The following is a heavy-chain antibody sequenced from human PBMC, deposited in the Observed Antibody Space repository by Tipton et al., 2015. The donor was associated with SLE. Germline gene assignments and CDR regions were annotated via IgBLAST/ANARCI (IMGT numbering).Heavy chain of an antibody. D-gene: IGHD6-13*01. V-gene: IGHV3-21*04. CDR2: ISSTTSYI. Sequence: GSLRLSCAASGFIFSSYSMNWVRQAPEKGLEWVSSISSTTSYIYYADSVKGRFTISRDNAKNSLYLQMSSLRAEDTAVYYCVKDQAAGGYYFDHWGQGALVTVSS. CDR1: GFIFSSYS. J-gene: IGHJ4*02. CDR3: VKDQAAGGYYFDH.